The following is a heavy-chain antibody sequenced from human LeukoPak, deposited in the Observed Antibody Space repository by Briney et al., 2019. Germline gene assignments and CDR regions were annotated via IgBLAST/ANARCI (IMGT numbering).Heavy chain of an antibody. V-gene: IGHV3-7*05. D-gene: IGHD4-17*01. J-gene: IGHJ4*02. CDR2: IKEDGSEK. Sequence: GGSLRLSCAASGLTFSEYWMTWVRQAPGKGLEWVASIKEDGSEKYYVDSVKGRCTISRANAKNSLYLQMNSLRVEDTAMYYCARFPTGFDYWGQGTLVTVSS. CDR1: GLTFSEYW. CDR3: ARFPTGFDY.